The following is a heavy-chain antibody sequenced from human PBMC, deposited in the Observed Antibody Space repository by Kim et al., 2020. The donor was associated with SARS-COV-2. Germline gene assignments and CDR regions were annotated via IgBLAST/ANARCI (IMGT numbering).Heavy chain of an antibody. V-gene: IGHV4-34*01. CDR3: ARGKIFGGVICGMDV. J-gene: IGHJ6*02. CDR1: GGSFSGYY. D-gene: IGHD3-3*01. Sequence: SETLSLTCAVYGGSFSGYYWSWIRQPPGKGLEWIGEINHSGSTNYNPSLKSRVTISVDTSKNQFSLKLSSVTAADTAVYYCARGKIFGGVICGMDVWGQG. CDR2: INHSGST.